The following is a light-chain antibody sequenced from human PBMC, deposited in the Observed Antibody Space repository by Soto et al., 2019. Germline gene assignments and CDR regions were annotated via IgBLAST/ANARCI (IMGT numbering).Light chain of an antibody. J-gene: IGKJ1*01. Sequence: DIHLTQSPSTLSASVGDRITITCRASQSISSGLAWYQQKPGKAPKLLIYTTSSLESGVPSRFSGSGSGTEFTLTISSLQPDDFATYYCQHYKYYSWTFGQGTKVEIK. V-gene: IGKV1-5*03. CDR1: QSISSG. CDR3: QHYKYYSWT. CDR2: TTS.